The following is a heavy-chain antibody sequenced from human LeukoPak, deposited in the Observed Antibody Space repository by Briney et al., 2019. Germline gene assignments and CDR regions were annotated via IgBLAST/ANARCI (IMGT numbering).Heavy chain of an antibody. Sequence: ASVKVSCKASGYTFTGHFMHWVRQAPGQGLEWMGWIEPKSGGTHYGHKFQGRVTMTRETSMSTAYMELSRVKADDTAVYYCAREMGVVPTAIPTVDSWGQGTLVTVSS. CDR1: GYTFTGHF. J-gene: IGHJ4*02. V-gene: IGHV1-2*02. D-gene: IGHD2-2*02. CDR2: IEPKSGGT. CDR3: AREMGVVPTAIPTVDS.